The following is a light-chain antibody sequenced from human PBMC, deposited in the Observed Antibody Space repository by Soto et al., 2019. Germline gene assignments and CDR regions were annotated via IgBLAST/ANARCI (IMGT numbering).Light chain of an antibody. V-gene: IGKV3-15*01. CDR3: QQYNNWPPWT. Sequence: EIVMTQSPATLSVSPGERTTLSCRASQSVSSNLAWYQQEPGQATGLLIYGASTRATGIPASFSGSGSGTEFTLTISRLQSEDFAVYYCQQYNNWPPWTFGQGTKVDIK. CDR2: GAS. J-gene: IGKJ1*01. CDR1: QSVSSN.